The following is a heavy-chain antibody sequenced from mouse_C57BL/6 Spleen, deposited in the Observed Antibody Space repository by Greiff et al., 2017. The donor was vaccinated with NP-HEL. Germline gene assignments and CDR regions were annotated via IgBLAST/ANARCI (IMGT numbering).Heavy chain of an antibody. Sequence: EVKLLESGGGLVQSGRSLRLSCATSGFTFSDFYMEWVRQAPGKGLEWIAASRNKANDYTSEYSASVKGRFIVSRDTSQSILYLQMNALRAEDTANYYGARDENDGGDWYLDVWGTGTTVTVSS. D-gene: IGHD1-2*01. CDR2: SRNKANDYTS. CDR1: GFTFSDFY. CDR3: ARDENDGGDWYLDV. V-gene: IGHV7-1*01. J-gene: IGHJ1*03.